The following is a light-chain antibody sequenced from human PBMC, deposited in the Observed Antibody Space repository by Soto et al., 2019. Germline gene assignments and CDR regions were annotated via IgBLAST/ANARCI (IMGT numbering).Light chain of an antibody. CDR2: STT. V-gene: IGLV7-43*01. J-gene: IGLJ3*02. Sequence: VVTQEPSVTVSPGGTGTLTCASSAGAVTSGYYPNWFQQKPGLAPRALIYSTTHKHSWTPARFSGSLLGGKAALTLSGVEPEDEAEYYCLLYYGGALLFGGGTKLTVL. CDR3: LLYYGGALL. CDR1: AGAVTSGYY.